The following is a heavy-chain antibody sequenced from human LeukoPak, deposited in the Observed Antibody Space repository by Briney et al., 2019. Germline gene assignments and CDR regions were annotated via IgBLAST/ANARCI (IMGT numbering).Heavy chain of an antibody. J-gene: IGHJ6*02. CDR1: GYTSTSYD. CDR2: MNPNSGNT. V-gene: IGHV1-8*01. D-gene: IGHD3-10*01. CDR3: ARRGPDYYYGLDI. Sequence: PSVKVSCKASGYTSTSYDINWVRQAPGQGLEWMGWMNPNSGNTGYAPKFQGRVTMTRSTSINTAFMELSSLKSEDTAVYYCARRGPDYYYGLDIWGPGTTVTVSS.